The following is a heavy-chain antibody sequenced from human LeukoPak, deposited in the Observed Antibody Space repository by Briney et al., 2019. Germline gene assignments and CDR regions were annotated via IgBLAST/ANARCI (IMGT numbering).Heavy chain of an antibody. Sequence: APVKVSCKASGYTFTSYYMHWVRQAPGQGLEWMGIINPSGGSTSYAQKFQGRVTMTRDTSTSTVYMELSSLRSEDTAVYYCATNRDGYNLGDYWGQGTLVTVSS. CDR1: GYTFTSYY. CDR2: INPSGGST. J-gene: IGHJ4*02. D-gene: IGHD5-24*01. CDR3: ATNRDGYNLGDY. V-gene: IGHV1-46*01.